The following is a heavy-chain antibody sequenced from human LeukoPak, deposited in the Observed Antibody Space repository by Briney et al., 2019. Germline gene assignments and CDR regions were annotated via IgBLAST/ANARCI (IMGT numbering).Heavy chain of an antibody. J-gene: IGHJ4*02. V-gene: IGHV3-23*01. CDR3: AKDRMSSGWYFDY. Sequence: PGGSLRLSCAASGFTFSTYAMSWVRQAPGKGLEWLSGISDSGTTYYADSVKGRFTISRDNSKNTMYLQMNSLRAEDTAVYYCAKDRMSSGWYFDYWGQGTLVTISS. D-gene: IGHD6-19*01. CDR2: ISDSGTT. CDR1: GFTFSTYA.